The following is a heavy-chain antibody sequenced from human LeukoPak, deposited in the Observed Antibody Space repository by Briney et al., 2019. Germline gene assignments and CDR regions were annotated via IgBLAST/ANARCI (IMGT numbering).Heavy chain of an antibody. CDR1: GGSISSSSYY. J-gene: IGHJ5*02. D-gene: IGHD1-26*01. CDR3: ARGSFSGKGYNWFDP. Sequence: SETLSLTCTVSGGSISSSSYYWGWIRQPPGKGLEWIGSIYYSGSTYYNPSLKSRVTISVDTSKNQFSLKLSSVTAADTAVYYCARGSFSGKGYNWFDPWGQGTLVTVSS. V-gene: IGHV4-39*07. CDR2: IYYSGST.